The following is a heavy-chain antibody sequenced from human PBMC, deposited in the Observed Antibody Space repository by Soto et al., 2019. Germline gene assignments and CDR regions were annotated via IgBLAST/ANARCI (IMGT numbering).Heavy chain of an antibody. J-gene: IGHJ4*02. V-gene: IGHV3-74*01. Sequence: EVQLVESGGGLVQPGGSLRLSCAASGFTFSSYWMHWVRQAPGKGLVWVSRINSDGSSTSYADSVKGRFTISRDNAKNTLYLQMNSLRAEDPAVYYCARGVAATLLFRGWGQGTLVTVSS. CDR3: ARGVAATLLFRG. CDR1: GFTFSSYW. D-gene: IGHD2-15*01. CDR2: INSDGSST.